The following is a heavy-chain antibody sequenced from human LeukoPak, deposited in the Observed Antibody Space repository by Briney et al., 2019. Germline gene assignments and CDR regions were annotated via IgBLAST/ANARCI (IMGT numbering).Heavy chain of an antibody. CDR3: ARDRESAVQGVIQDYYYYYMDV. V-gene: IGHV1-18*01. CDR2: ISAYNGNT. J-gene: IGHJ6*03. D-gene: IGHD3-10*01. Sequence: ASVKVSCKASGYTFTSYGISWVRQAPGQGLEWMGWISAYNGNTNYAQKLQGRVTMTTDTSTSTAYMELRSLRSDDTAVYYCARDRESAVQGVIQDYYYYYMDVWGKGTTVTVSS. CDR1: GYTFTSYG.